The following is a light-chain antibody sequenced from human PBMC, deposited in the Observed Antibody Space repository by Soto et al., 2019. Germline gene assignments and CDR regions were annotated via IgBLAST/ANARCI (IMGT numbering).Light chain of an antibody. V-gene: IGLV1-40*01. CDR3: QSYDNSLLAYV. J-gene: IGLJ2*01. CDR1: SSNIGAGFD. CDR2: AND. Sequence: QPVLTQPPSVSGAPGQRLTISCAGTSSNIGAGFDVHWYQQLPGTAPKLLIYANDDRPSGVPDRFSGSTSGTSASLAITGLQAEDAADYYCQSYDNSLLAYVFGGGIQLTVL.